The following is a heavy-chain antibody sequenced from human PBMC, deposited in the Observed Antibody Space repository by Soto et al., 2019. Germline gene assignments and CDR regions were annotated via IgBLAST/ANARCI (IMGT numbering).Heavy chain of an antibody. J-gene: IGHJ5*02. Sequence: ASVKVSCKASGYTFTSYGISWVRQAPGQGLEWMGWISAYNGNTNYAQKLQGRVTMTTDTSTSTAYMELRSLRSDDTAVYHCARALSPDYYDSSGYYYLWGQGTLVTVSS. CDR1: GYTFTSYG. CDR2: ISAYNGNT. D-gene: IGHD3-22*01. V-gene: IGHV1-18*01. CDR3: ARALSPDYYDSSGYYYL.